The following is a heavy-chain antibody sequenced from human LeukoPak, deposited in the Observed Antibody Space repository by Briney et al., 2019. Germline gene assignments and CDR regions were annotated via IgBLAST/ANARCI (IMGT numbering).Heavy chain of an antibody. Sequence: ASVKVSCKAFGYTITGYYIHWVRQAPGQGLEWMGWINPNNGGTNSAQKFQGRVTMTRDTSIGTAYMELNRLTYDDTAVYYCANLRYSYGLGGGQGTLVTVSS. CDR3: ANLRYSYGLG. V-gene: IGHV1-2*02. CDR2: INPNNGGT. CDR1: GYTITGYY. D-gene: IGHD5-18*01. J-gene: IGHJ4*02.